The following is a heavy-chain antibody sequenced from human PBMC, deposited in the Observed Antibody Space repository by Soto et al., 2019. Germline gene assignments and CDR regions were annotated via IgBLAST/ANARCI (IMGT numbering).Heavy chain of an antibody. Sequence: QVRLQESGPGLVKPSQTLSLTCTVSGDSINNAEYYWSWVRQTPGRGLEWIAYIYKSGSSYYNPSLRSRVTLSVDTSKNQVSLKLMSVTAADTAVYFCARVMSGYYFFDSWGQGTLVPVSS. CDR3: ARVMSGYYFFDS. CDR1: GDSINNAEYY. V-gene: IGHV4-30-4*01. CDR2: IYKSGSS. J-gene: IGHJ4*02. D-gene: IGHD3-3*01.